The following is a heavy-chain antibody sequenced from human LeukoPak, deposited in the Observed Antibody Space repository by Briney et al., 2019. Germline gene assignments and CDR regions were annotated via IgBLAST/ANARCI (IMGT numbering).Heavy chain of an antibody. CDR1: GFTFSSYA. D-gene: IGHD1-1*01. CDR2: ISGAGGST. Sequence: GGSLRLSCAASGFTFSSYAMSWVRQAPGKGLGWVSGISGAGGSTYYADTVKGRFTISRDNSKDTLYLQMNSLRAEDTAIYYCVKLRTGTATNFDYWGQGTLVTVSS. CDR3: VKLRTGTATNFDY. J-gene: IGHJ4*02. V-gene: IGHV3-23*01.